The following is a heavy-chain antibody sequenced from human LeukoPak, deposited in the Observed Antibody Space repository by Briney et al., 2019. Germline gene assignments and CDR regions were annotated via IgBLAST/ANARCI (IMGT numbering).Heavy chain of an antibody. CDR2: IYSGGST. D-gene: IGHD3-3*01. V-gene: IGHV3-53*01. CDR3: ATSFWSGYDY. Sequence: GGSLRPSCAASGFTVSSNYMSWVRQAPGKGLEWVSVIYSGGSTYYADSVKGRFTISRDNSKNTLYLQMNSLRAEDTAVYYCATSFWSGYDYWGQGTLVTVSS. J-gene: IGHJ4*02. CDR1: GFTVSSNY.